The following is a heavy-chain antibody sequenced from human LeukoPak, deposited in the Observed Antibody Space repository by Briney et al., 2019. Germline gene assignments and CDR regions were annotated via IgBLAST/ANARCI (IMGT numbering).Heavy chain of an antibody. CDR3: ARAATGKNILTGSQSFRHYYYYMDV. J-gene: IGHJ6*03. CDR1: GGSISSSSYY. Sequence: TSETLSLTCTVSGGSISSSSYYWGWIRQPPGKGLEWIGSIYYSGSTYYNPSLKSRVTISVDTSKNQFSLKLSSVTAPDTAVYYCARAATGKNILTGSQSFRHYYYYMDVWGKGTTVTVSS. V-gene: IGHV4-39*01. D-gene: IGHD3-9*01. CDR2: IYYSGST.